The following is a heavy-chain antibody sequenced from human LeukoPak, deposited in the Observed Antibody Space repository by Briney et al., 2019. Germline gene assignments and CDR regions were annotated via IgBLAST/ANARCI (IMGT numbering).Heavy chain of an antibody. V-gene: IGHV1-2*02. D-gene: IGHD2-15*01. CDR1: GYTFTDYY. CDR3: ATDRPRPYCSGGSCYSFDY. J-gene: IGHJ4*02. CDR2: INPNSGGT. Sequence: GASVKVSCKASGYTFTDYYMHWVRQAPGQGLEWMGWINPNSGGTNYAQKFQGRVTMTRDTSISTAYMELSRLRSDDTAVYYCATDRPRPYCSGGSCYSFDYWGQGTLVTVSS.